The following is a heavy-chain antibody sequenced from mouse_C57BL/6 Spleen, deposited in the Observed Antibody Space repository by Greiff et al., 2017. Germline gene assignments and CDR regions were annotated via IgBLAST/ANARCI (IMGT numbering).Heavy chain of an antibody. CDR2: INPSTGGT. V-gene: IGHV1-42*01. CDR1: GYSFTGYY. Sequence: DVQLQESGPELVKPGASVKISCKASGYSFTGYYMNWVKQSPEKSLEWIGEINPSTGGTTYNQKFKAKATLTVDKSSSTAYMQLKSLTSEDSAVYYCARSGGGNSYFDYWGQGTTLTVSS. D-gene: IGHD2-1*01. J-gene: IGHJ2*01. CDR3: ARSGGGNSYFDY.